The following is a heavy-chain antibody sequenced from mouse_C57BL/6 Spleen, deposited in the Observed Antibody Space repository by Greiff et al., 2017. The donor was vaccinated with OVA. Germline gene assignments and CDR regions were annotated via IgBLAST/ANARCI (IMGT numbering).Heavy chain of an antibody. J-gene: IGHJ2*01. V-gene: IGHV5-17*01. CDR1: GFTFSDYG. CDR3: ARGNWVDLDY. D-gene: IGHD4-1*01. Sequence: EVQLVESGGGLVKPGGSLKLSCAASGFTFSDYGMHWVRQAPEKGLEWVAYISSGSSTIYYADTVRGRFTISRDNAKNTLFLQMTSLRSEDTAMYYCARGNWVDLDYWGQGTTLTVSS. CDR2: ISSGSSTI.